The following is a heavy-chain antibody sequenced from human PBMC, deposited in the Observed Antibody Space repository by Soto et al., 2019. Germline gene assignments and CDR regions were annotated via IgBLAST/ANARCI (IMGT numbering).Heavy chain of an antibody. V-gene: IGHV3-9*01. J-gene: IGHJ4*02. CDR2: ISWNSGSI. Sequence: GGSLRLSCAASGFTFDDYAMHWVRQAPGKGLEWVSGISWNSGSIGYADSVKGRFTISRDNAKNSLYLQMNSLRAEDTALYYCAKDISGGAYSSSWYYFDYWGQGTLVTVSS. D-gene: IGHD6-13*01. CDR1: GFTFDDYA. CDR3: AKDISGGAYSSSWYYFDY.